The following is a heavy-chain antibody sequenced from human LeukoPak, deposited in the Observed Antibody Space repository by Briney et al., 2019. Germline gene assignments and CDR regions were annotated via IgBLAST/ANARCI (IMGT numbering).Heavy chain of an antibody. J-gene: IGHJ4*02. V-gene: IGHV3-30-3*01. D-gene: IGHD2/OR15-2a*01. CDR1: GFTFSSFS. CDR2: ISSDGSNK. Sequence: TGGSLRLSCAASGFTFSSFSMHWVRQAPGKGLEWVSVISSDGSNKYYADSVKGRFTISRDNSKNTVSLQMNSLRAEDTALYYCAKALLSDYSTSGDYWGQGTLVTVSS. CDR3: AKALLSDYSTSGDY.